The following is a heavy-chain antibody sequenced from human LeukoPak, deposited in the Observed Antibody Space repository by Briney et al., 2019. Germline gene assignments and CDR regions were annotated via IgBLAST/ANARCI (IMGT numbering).Heavy chain of an antibody. CDR2: IYYSGST. Sequence: SETLSLTCTVSGGSISSYYWSWIRQPPGKGLEWIGYIYYSGSTNYNPSLKSRVTISVDTSKNQFSLKLSSVTAADTAVYYCVREDPDAFDIWGQGTMVTVSS. CDR1: GGSISSYY. CDR3: VREDPDAFDI. V-gene: IGHV4-59*01. J-gene: IGHJ3*02.